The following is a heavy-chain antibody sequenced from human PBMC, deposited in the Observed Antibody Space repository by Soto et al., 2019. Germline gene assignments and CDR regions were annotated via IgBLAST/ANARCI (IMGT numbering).Heavy chain of an antibody. CDR2: INPNSGGT. V-gene: IGHV1-2*04. CDR1: GYTFTGYY. J-gene: IGHJ6*04. Sequence: VASVKVSCKASGYTFTGYYMHWVRQAPGQGLEWMGWINPNSGGTNYAQKFQGWVTMTRDTSISTAYMELSRLRSDDTAVYYCARANYNILSVNKHYGRDVGGKGTRATVSS. D-gene: IGHD3-9*01. CDR3: ARANYNILSVNKHYGRDV.